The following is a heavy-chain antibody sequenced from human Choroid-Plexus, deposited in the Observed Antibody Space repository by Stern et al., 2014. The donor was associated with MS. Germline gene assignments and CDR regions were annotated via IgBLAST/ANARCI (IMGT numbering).Heavy chain of an antibody. Sequence: DQLVESGGGVVQPGRPLRLSCVASGFTFGSCAMHWVRQAPGKGLEWVAGVSYDGSNKYYADSVKGRFTISRDNSQNTLYMQMSILRPEDTAVYYCAKDRQYLTYFFDHWGQGSLVTVSS. J-gene: IGHJ5*02. CDR3: AKDRQYLTYFFDH. CDR1: GFTFGSCA. CDR2: VSYDGSNK. V-gene: IGHV3-30*18. D-gene: IGHD2/OR15-2a*01.